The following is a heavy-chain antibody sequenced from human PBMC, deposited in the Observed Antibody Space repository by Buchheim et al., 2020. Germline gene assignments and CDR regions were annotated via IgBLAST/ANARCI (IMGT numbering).Heavy chain of an antibody. D-gene: IGHD1-14*01. J-gene: IGHJ2*01. CDR3: ASDLVSGVGQHWYFDL. Sequence: QVQLQESGPGLVKPSQTLSLTCTVSGGSISSGDYYWSWIRQPPGKGLEWIGYIYYSGTTYYNPSLKSRITISVDTSKNQFSLKLSYVTAADTAVYSCASDLVSGVGQHWYFDLWGRGT. V-gene: IGHV4-30-4*01. CDR1: GGSISSGDYY. CDR2: IYYSGTT.